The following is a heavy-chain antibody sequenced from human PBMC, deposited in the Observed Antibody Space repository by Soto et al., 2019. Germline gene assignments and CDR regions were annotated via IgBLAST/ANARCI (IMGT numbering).Heavy chain of an antibody. CDR2: ISSSSSYI. J-gene: IGHJ4*02. Sequence: GGSLRLSCAASGFTFSDYSMNWVRQAPGKGLEWVSSISSSSSYISYTDSVKGRFTISRDNAENSLYLQMNSLGAEDTAVYFCAAGGGYSLFDYWGQGTLVTV. V-gene: IGHV3-21*01. D-gene: IGHD5-12*01. CDR3: AAGGGYSLFDY. CDR1: GFTFSDYS.